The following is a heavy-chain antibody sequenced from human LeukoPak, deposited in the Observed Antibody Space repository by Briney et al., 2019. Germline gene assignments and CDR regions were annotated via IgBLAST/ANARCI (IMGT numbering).Heavy chain of an antibody. D-gene: IGHD3-10*01. J-gene: IGHJ3*01. CDR2: ISDDGSNR. CDR3: ANGLDFYGSGSLPSSFHL. CDR1: GFTFINYG. V-gene: IGHV3-30*18. Sequence: PGGSLRLSCAASGFTFINYGMHWVRQAPGKGLEWVAAISDDGSNRYYADSVKGRFTISRDNSKNTLYLQMNSLRPEDTAMYYCANGLDFYGSGSLPSSFHLWGQGTMVTVSS.